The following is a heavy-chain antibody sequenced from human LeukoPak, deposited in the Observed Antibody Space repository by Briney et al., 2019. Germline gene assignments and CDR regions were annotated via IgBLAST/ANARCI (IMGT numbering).Heavy chain of an antibody. J-gene: IGHJ4*02. Sequence: PSETLSPTCTVSGYSINSGYYWGWLRQPPGKGLEWIGSIYHSGSPYYNPSLKSRVTISLDTSKNQFSLNLTSVTAADTAVYYCAREGLRYFGPVDYWGQGTLVTVSS. CDR3: AREGLRYFGPVDY. V-gene: IGHV4-38-2*02. D-gene: IGHD3-9*01. CDR2: IYHSGSP. CDR1: GYSINSGYY.